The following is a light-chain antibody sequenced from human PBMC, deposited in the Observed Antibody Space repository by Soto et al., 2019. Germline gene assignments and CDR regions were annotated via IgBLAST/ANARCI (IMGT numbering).Light chain of an antibody. J-gene: IGKJ1*01. CDR3: QKYNNWPLA. CDR1: QGISGY. V-gene: IGKV3-15*01. CDR2: GAS. Sequence: MTQSPSAMSASVGDRVTITCRASQGISGYLAWFQQKPGQAPRLLIYGASTRATGIPPRFSGSGSGTEFTLTISSLQSEDFAVYYCQKYNNWPLAFGHGTKVEVK.